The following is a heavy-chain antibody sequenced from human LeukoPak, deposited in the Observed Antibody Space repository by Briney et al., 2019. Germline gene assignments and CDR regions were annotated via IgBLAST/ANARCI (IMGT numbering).Heavy chain of an antibody. CDR2: IYYSGST. CDR1: GGSISSHY. D-gene: IGHD6-19*01. V-gene: IGHV4-59*11. Sequence: SETLSLTCTVSGGSISSHYWSWIRQPPGKGLEWIGYIYYSGSTNYNPSLKSRVTISVDTSKNQFSLKLSSVTAADTAVYYRARADSSGFHPYDYWGQGTLVTVSS. CDR3: ARADSSGFHPYDY. J-gene: IGHJ4*02.